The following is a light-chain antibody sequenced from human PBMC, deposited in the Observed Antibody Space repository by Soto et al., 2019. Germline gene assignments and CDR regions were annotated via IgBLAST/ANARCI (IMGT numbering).Light chain of an antibody. CDR3: SSYTSSNTPYV. V-gene: IGLV2-14*01. CDR1: SGDVGAYHF. CDR2: EVT. Sequence: QSVLTQPASVSGSPGQSITISCTGSSGDVGAYHFVSWYQHHPGKAPKLILYEVTARPSGVSSRFSGSKSGNTASLTISGLQADDEANYYCSSYTSSNTPYVFXTGTKLTVL. J-gene: IGLJ1*01.